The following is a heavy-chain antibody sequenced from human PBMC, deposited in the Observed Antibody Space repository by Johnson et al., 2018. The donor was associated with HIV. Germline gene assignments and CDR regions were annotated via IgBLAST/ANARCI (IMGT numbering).Heavy chain of an antibody. CDR2: IYSGGGT. CDR3: AKGGDTTGYDSFDI. J-gene: IGHJ3*02. CDR1: GCTVSNNY. D-gene: IGHD1-26*01. Sequence: VQLVESGGGLVQSGGSLRVSCAASGCTVSNNYMSRVRQAPGKGLEWVSLIYSGGGTYYADSVTGRITISRDNSKNTLYLQMNSLRTDDTALYYCAKGGDTTGYDSFDIWGQGTMVTVSS. V-gene: IGHV3-66*01.